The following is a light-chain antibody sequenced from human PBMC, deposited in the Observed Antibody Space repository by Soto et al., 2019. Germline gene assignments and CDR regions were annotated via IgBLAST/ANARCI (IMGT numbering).Light chain of an antibody. V-gene: IGKV3-20*01. CDR3: QQYGSSPPVT. CDR1: QSVSSSY. Sequence: EIVLTQSPGTLSLSPGERATLSCRASQSVSSSYLAWYQQKPGQAPRLLIYGASSRATGIPDRFSGSGSGTHFPLTISRLEPEDFAVYYCQQYGSSPPVTFGGGTKVEIK. J-gene: IGKJ4*01. CDR2: GAS.